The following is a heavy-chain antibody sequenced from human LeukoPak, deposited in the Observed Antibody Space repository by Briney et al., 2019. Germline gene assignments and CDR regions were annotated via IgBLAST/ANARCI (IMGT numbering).Heavy chain of an antibody. D-gene: IGHD3-22*01. CDR2: IYYSGST. V-gene: IGHV4-59*12. CDR3: TRYYYDNNDYYGFDF. CDR1: GGSISSYY. J-gene: IGHJ4*02. Sequence: PSETLSLTCTVSGGSISSYYWSWIRQPPGKGLEWIGYIYYSGSTNYNPSLKSRVTISVDTSKNQFSLKLSSVTAADTAVYYCTRYYYDNNDYYGFDFWGQGTLVTVSS.